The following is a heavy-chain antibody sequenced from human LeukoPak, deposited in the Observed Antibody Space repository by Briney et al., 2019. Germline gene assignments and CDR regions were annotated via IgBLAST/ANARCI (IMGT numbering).Heavy chain of an antibody. CDR3: ARRDALVGAFYYGMDV. V-gene: IGHV1-18*01. D-gene: IGHD1-26*01. CDR2: ISAYNGNT. CDR1: GGTFSSYA. Sequence: ASVKVSCKASGGTFSSYAISWVRQARGQGGEGRGWISAYNGNTNYAQKLQGRVTMTTDTSTSTAYMELRSLRSDDTAVYYCARRDALVGAFYYGMDVWGQGTTVTVSS. J-gene: IGHJ6*02.